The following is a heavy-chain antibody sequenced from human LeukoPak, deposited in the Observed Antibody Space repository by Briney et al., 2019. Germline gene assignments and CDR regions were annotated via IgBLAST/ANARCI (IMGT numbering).Heavy chain of an antibody. CDR3: ARAKQWPHGAFDI. D-gene: IGHD6-19*01. V-gene: IGHV4-59*11. CDR1: GGSISSHY. J-gene: IGHJ3*02. Sequence: SETLSLTCTVSGGSISSHYWSWIRQPPGKGLEWIGYIYYSGSTNYNPSLKSRVTISVDTSKNQFSLKLSSVTAADTAVYYCARAKQWPHGAFDIWGQGTMVTVSS. CDR2: IYYSGST.